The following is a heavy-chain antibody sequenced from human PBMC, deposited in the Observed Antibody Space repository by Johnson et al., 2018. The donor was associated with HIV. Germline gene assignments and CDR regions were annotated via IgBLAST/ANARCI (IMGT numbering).Heavy chain of an antibody. J-gene: IGHJ3*02. CDR3: ARFPPGERDDVFDI. Sequence: QVQLVESGGGVVQPGRSLRLSCAASGFTFSSYAMHWVRQAPGKGLEWVAVISYDGSNKYYADSVKGRFTISRDNSKNTLYLQMNSLRAEDTAVYYCARFPPGERDDVFDIWGQGTMVTVAS. V-gene: IGHV3-30*04. CDR2: ISYDGSNK. CDR1: GFTFSSYA. D-gene: IGHD1-1*01.